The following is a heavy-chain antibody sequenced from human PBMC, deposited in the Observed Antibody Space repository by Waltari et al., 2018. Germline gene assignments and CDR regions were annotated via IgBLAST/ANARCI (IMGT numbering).Heavy chain of an antibody. J-gene: IGHJ3*02. CDR3: AREPSNRSGPGRGAFDI. Sequence: EVQLVETGGGLIQPGGSLRLSCAASGFSVTRNYMNWVRQAPGKGLEWVSVIYSGDNTFYADSVKGRFTISRDNAKNTVYLQMTSLRADDTAVYYCAREPSNRSGPGRGAFDIWGQGTMVTVSS. CDR1: GFSVTRNY. CDR2: IYSGDNT. D-gene: IGHD1-26*01. V-gene: IGHV3-53*02.